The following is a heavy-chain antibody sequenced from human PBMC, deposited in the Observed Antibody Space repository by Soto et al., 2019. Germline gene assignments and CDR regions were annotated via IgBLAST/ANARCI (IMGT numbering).Heavy chain of an antibody. J-gene: IGHJ4*02. Sequence: EVQLLESGGGLVQPGGSLRLSCAASGFTFSSYAMSWVRQAPGKGPEWVSAISGSGGSTYYADSVKGRFTISRDNSKNTLYLQMNSLRAEDTAVYYCAKAYYDFWSGYYHVVDYWGQGTLVTVSS. CDR1: GFTFSSYA. CDR3: AKAYYDFWSGYYHVVDY. V-gene: IGHV3-23*01. D-gene: IGHD3-3*01. CDR2: ISGSGGST.